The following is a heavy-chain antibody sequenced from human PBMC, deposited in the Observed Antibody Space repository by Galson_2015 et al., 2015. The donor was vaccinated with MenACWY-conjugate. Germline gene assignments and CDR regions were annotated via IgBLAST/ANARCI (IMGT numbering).Heavy chain of an antibody. CDR2: ISSCGNTI. CDR1: GFTFSSYD. Sequence: SLRLSCAASGFTFSSYDMNWVRQAPGKGLEWVSYISSCGNTIYYADSVKGRFTISRDNAKNSLYLQMNSLRAEDTAVYYCARGVYDSSGYFFPWGQGTLVTVSS. D-gene: IGHD3-22*01. V-gene: IGHV3-48*03. J-gene: IGHJ1*01. CDR3: ARGVYDSSGYFFP.